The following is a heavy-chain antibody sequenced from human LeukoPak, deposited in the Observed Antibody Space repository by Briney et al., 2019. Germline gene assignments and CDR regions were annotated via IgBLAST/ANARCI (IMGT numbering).Heavy chain of an antibody. CDR3: ARARTLSTMIVVVTYYYMDV. V-gene: IGHV1-69*06. CDR1: GGTFSSYG. D-gene: IGHD3-22*01. CDR2: IIPIFGTA. J-gene: IGHJ6*03. Sequence: GASVKVSCKTSGGTFSSYGISWVRQAPGQGLEWMGGIIPIFGTANYAQKFQGRVTITADKSTTTAYMELSSLRSEDTAVYYCARARTLSTMIVVVTYYYMDVWGKGTTVTVSS.